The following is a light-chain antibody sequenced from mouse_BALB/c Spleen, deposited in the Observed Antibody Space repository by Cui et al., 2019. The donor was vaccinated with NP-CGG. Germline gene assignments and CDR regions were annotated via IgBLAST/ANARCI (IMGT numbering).Light chain of an antibody. CDR1: TGAVTTSNY. CDR2: GTN. J-gene: IGLJ1*01. CDR3: ALWYSNHWV. Sequence: QAVVTQESALHTSPGETVTLTCRPSTGAVTTSNYANWVQEKPDHLFTGLIGGTNNRAPGVPARFSGSLIGDKAALTITGAQTEDEAIYFCALWYSNHWVFGGGTKLTVL. V-gene: IGLV1*01.